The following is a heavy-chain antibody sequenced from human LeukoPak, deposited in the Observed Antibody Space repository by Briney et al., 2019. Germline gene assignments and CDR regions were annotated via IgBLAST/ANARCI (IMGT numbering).Heavy chain of an antibody. D-gene: IGHD1-26*01. CDR1: GGSISSYY. J-gene: IGHJ4*02. CDR3: ASTPRRGGSLNY. V-gene: IGHV4-59*01. Sequence: SETLSLTCTVSGGSISSYYWSWIRQPPGKGLEWIGYIYYSGSTNYNPSLKSRVTISVDTSKNQFSLKLSSVTAADTAVYYCASTPRRGGSLNYWDQGTLVTVSS. CDR2: IYYSGST.